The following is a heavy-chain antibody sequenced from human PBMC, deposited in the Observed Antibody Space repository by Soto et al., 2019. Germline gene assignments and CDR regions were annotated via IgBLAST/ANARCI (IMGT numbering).Heavy chain of an antibody. CDR2: ISSSSSYI. Sequence: GGSLRLSCAASGFTFSSYSMNWVRQAPGKGLEWVSSISSSSSYIYYADSVKGRFTISRDNAENSLYLQMNSLRAEDTAVYYCARVVVTTDFYFDYWGQGTLVTVPS. J-gene: IGHJ4*02. CDR1: GFTFSSYS. CDR3: ARVVVTTDFYFDY. V-gene: IGHV3-21*01. D-gene: IGHD2-21*02.